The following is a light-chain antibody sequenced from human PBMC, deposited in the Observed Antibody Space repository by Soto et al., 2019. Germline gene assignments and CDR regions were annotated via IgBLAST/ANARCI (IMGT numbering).Light chain of an antibody. Sequence: QSVLTQSPSVSGSPGQSVTISCTGTSSDVGKYDRVSWYQQPPGTAPKLIIYEVTNRPSGVPARFSGSKSGNTASLTISGLQAEDEADYYCSSYTSTSRYVFGAGTKVPS. CDR2: EVT. V-gene: IGLV2-18*02. J-gene: IGLJ1*01. CDR3: SSYTSTSRYV. CDR1: SSDVGKYDR.